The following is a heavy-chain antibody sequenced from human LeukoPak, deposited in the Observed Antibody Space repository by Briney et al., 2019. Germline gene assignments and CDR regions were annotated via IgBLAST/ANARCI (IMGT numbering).Heavy chain of an antibody. D-gene: IGHD1-26*01. CDR3: AKGGSYYASDFDY. CDR1: GFTFSSYG. V-gene: IGHV3-30*18. J-gene: IGHJ4*02. CDR2: ISYDGSNK. Sequence: GGSLRLSCAASGFTFSSYGMHWVRQAPGKGLEWVAVISYDGSNKYYADSVKGRFTISRDNSKNTLYLQMNSLRAEDTAVYYCAKGGSYYASDFDYWGQGTLVTVSS.